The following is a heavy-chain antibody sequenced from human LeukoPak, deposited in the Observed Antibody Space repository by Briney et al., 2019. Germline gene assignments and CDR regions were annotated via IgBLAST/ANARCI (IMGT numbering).Heavy chain of an antibody. CDR1: GASINSYR. CDR2: ISYDGRT. CDR3: TNGYYHPFDC. D-gene: IGHD1-26*01. Sequence: SETLSLTCNVSGASINSYRWNWIRQPPGKGLEWIGYISYDGRTNYNPSLKSRLTLSVDTSKNQFSLNLNSVTAADKDRYYCTNGYYHPFDCWGQGTLVTVTS. J-gene: IGHJ4*02. V-gene: IGHV4-59*01.